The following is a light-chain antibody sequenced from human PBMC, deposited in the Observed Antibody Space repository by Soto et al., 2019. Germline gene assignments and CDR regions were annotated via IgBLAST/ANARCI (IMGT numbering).Light chain of an antibody. CDR1: QSVSSSY. Sequence: EVVLTQSQGTLSLSPGERATRSCRASQSVSSSYLGWYQQKPGQAPRLLIYGASSRATGIPDMFSGSGSGTDFTLTISRLEPEDFAVYYCQQYGSSPPLTFGGGTKVEIK. CDR3: QQYGSSPPLT. CDR2: GAS. V-gene: IGKV3-20*01. J-gene: IGKJ4*01.